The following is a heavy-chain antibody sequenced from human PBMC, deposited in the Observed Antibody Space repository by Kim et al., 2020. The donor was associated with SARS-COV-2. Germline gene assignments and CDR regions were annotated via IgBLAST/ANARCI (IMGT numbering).Heavy chain of an antibody. J-gene: IGHJ4*02. CDR1: GFTFSSYG. CDR3: AREWGIAAAGILAY. V-gene: IGHV3-33*05. D-gene: IGHD6-13*01. CDR2: ISYDGSNK. Sequence: GGSLRLSCAASGFTFSSYGMHWVRQAPGKGLEWVAVISYDGSNKYYADSVKGRFTISRDNSKNTLYLQMNSLRAEDTAVYYCAREWGIAAAGILAYWGQGTLVTVSS.